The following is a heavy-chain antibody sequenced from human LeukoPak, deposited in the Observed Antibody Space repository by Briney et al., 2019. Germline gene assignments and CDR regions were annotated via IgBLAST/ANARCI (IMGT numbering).Heavy chain of an antibody. D-gene: IGHD4-17*01. CDR3: AKDLYYGDSSSGI. V-gene: IGHV3-48*03. CDR2: ISSSGSTI. CDR1: GFTFSSYE. Sequence: GGSLRLSCAASGFTFSSYEMNWVRQAPVKGLEWVSYISSSGSTIYYADSVKGRFTISRDNAKNSLYLQMNSLRAEDTAVYYCAKDLYYGDSSSGIWGQGTMVTVSS. J-gene: IGHJ3*02.